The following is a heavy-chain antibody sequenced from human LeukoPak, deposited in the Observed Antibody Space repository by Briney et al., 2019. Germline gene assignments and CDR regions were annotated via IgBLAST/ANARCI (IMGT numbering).Heavy chain of an antibody. CDR3: ARGAIGSYYEPFDY. D-gene: IGHD1-26*01. V-gene: IGHV6-1*01. Sequence: SQTLSLTYAISGESVSSNSAAWTWIRQSPSRSLEWLGRTYYRSKWYDDYAVSVKSRITINPDTSKNQFSLQLNSVTPEDTAVYYCARGAIGSYYEPFDYWGQGTLVTVSS. CDR1: GESVSSNSAA. CDR2: TYYRSKWYD. J-gene: IGHJ4*02.